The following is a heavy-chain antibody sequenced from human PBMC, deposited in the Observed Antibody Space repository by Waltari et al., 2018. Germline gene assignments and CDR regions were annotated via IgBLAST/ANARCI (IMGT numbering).Heavy chain of an antibody. V-gene: IGHV4-39*01. J-gene: IGHJ4*02. CDR1: GGSIDSTYNY. CDR3: VQLPGY. CDR2: HYYSVST. D-gene: IGHD2-15*01. Sequence: QVQLQESGPGLVKPSETLSLTCTVSGGSIDSTYNYWGWIRQPPGKGLEWIGSHYYSVSTHYNPSLKSRVTISVDTSKSQFSLKLTSVTAADTAVYYCVQLPGYWGQGILVTVSS.